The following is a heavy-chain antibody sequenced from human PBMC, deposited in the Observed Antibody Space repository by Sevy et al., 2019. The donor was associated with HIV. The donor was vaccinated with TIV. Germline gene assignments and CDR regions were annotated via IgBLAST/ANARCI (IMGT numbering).Heavy chain of an antibody. CDR3: VKGTVVAAIDLYDPFDI. V-gene: IGHV3-9*01. D-gene: IGHD2-15*01. Sequence: GGSLRLSCAASGFTFDDFAMYWVRQAPGKGLEWVSGITWSGNVMVYADSVKGRFTISRDNAKNTLYLQMNSLRVEDTALYSCVKGTVVAAIDLYDPFDIWGQGTVVTVSS. J-gene: IGHJ3*02. CDR1: GFTFDDFA. CDR2: ITWSGNVM.